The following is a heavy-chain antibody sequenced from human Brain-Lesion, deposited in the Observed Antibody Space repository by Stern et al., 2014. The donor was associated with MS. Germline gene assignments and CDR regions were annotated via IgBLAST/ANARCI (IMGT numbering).Heavy chain of an antibody. V-gene: IGHV3-7*01. CDR2: IKEDGTAK. J-gene: IGHJ6*02. CDR1: GLTVGNDW. D-gene: IGHD2/OR15-2a*01. CDR3: ARVYNTIYGIVTQRGSGMDV. Sequence: EVQLVESGGGLVQPGGTLTISCTAAGLTVGNDWMTWVRQEPGKGLEWVAHIKEDGTAKNYVDSVKGRFTISRDNARNSLYLQMNSLRVEDTALXXXARVYNTIYGIVTQRGSGMDVWGQGTTVIVSS.